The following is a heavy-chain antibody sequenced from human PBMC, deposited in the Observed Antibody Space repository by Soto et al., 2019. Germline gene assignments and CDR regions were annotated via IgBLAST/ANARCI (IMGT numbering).Heavy chain of an antibody. J-gene: IGHJ6*02. Sequence: QVQLVQSGAEVKKPGASVKVSCKASGYIFTNYDISWVRPAPGQGLEWVGWISSYNGNTNYTQNLQGRVSLTTDTSTSTAYMELRSLRSDDTAVYYCARESDGMDVWGQGTTVTVCS. CDR2: ISSYNGNT. V-gene: IGHV1-18*01. CDR3: ARESDGMDV. CDR1: GYIFTNYD.